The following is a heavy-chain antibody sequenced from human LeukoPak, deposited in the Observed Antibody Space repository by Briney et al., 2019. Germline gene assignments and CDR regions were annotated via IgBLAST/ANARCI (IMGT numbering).Heavy chain of an antibody. CDR1: GFTFDDYG. CDR3: ARTMALGYYYMDV. D-gene: IGHD5-24*01. Sequence: RTGGSLRLSCAASGFTFDDYGMSWVRQAPGKGLEWVSGINWNGGSTGYADSVKGRFTISRDNAKNSLYLQMNSLRAEDTALYYCARTMALGYYYMDVWGKGTTVTVSS. J-gene: IGHJ6*03. V-gene: IGHV3-20*04. CDR2: INWNGGST.